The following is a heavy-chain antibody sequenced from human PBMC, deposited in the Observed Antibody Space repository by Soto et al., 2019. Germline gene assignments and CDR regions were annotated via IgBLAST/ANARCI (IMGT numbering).Heavy chain of an antibody. CDR3: ERQRVRGHDY. J-gene: IGHJ4*02. V-gene: IGHV4-61*01. CDR2: IYYSGST. CDR1: GGSVSSGSYY. D-gene: IGHD3-10*01. Sequence: QVQLQESGPGLVKPSETLSLTCTVSGGSVSSGSYYWSLIRQPPGKGLEWIGYIYYSGSTNYNPALKSRVPISVDTAKYQCSLKLSSVTAAVTALYSWERQRVRGHDYWGRGTLVTVAS.